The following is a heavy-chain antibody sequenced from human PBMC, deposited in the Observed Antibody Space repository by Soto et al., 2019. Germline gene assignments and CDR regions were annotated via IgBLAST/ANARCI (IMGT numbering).Heavy chain of an antibody. J-gene: IGHJ6*02. CDR3: ARSPNYYYYGFDV. Sequence: SETLSLTCTVSGGSVSSGDYFWSWLRQSPGKRLEWIAYTYYSGSTNYNPSLKSRATISVDTSKSQVSLTLTSMTAADAALYYCARSPNYYYYGFDVWGQGTAVTVSS. V-gene: IGHV4-61*08. CDR2: TYYSGST. D-gene: IGHD3-10*01. CDR1: GGSVSSGDYF.